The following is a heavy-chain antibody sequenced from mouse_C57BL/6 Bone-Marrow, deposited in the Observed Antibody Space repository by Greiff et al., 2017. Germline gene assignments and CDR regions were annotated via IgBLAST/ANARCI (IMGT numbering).Heavy chain of an antibody. CDR1: GYTFTSYW. Sequence: AQLQQPGAELVKPGASVKMSCKASGYTFTSYWITWVKQRPGQGLEWIGDIYPTSGRTNYNEKFKGKAILTVDTSSNTAYMQLSSLTSEDSAVFYGARAGPQGRTFDYGGRGTTLTVSS. CDR2: IYPTSGRT. CDR3: ARAGPQGRTFDY. J-gene: IGHJ2*01. V-gene: IGHV1-55*01. D-gene: IGHD3-1*01.